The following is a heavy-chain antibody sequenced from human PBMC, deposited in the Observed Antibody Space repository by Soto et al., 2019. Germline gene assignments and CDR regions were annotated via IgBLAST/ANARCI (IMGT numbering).Heavy chain of an antibody. D-gene: IGHD3-22*01. CDR3: ARGGAVDYYDSSAQDAFDI. Sequence: GESLKISCKGSGYSFTSYWIGWVRQMPGKGLEWMGIIYPGDSDTRYSPSFQGQVTISADKSISTAYLQWSSLKASDTAMYYCARGGAVDYYDSSAQDAFDIWGQGTMATVSS. J-gene: IGHJ3*02. CDR1: GYSFTSYW. CDR2: IYPGDSDT. V-gene: IGHV5-51*01.